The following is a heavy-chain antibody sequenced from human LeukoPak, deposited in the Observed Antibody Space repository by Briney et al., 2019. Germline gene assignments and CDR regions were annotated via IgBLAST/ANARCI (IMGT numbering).Heavy chain of an antibody. CDR2: ISYDGSNK. D-gene: IGHD1-26*01. J-gene: IGHJ4*02. Sequence: GGSLRLSCAASGFTFSSYGMHWVRQAPGKGLEWVAVISYDGSNKYYADSVKGRFTISRDNSKNTLYLQMNGLRAEDTAVYYCAKGVLWELLRNSFFDYWGQGTLVTVSS. V-gene: IGHV3-30*18. CDR3: AKGVLWELLRNSFFDY. CDR1: GFTFSSYG.